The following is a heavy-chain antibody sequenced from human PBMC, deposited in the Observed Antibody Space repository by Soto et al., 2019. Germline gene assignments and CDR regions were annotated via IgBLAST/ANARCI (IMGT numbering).Heavy chain of an antibody. D-gene: IGHD6-19*01. V-gene: IGHV3-7*01. CDR1: GFTFSSYW. CDR3: ARVSGVLRQWLVPYDAFDI. CDR2: IKQDGSEK. J-gene: IGHJ3*02. Sequence: GWSLRLSCAASGFTFSSYWMSWVRQAPGKGLEWVANIKQDGSEKYYVDSVKGRFTISRDNAKNSLYLQMNSLRAEDTAVYYCARVSGVLRQWLVPYDAFDIWGQGTMVTVSS.